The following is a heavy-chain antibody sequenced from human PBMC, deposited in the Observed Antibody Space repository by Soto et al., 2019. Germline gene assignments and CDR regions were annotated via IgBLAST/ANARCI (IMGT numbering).Heavy chain of an antibody. D-gene: IGHD3-22*01. Sequence: GGSLRLSCAASGFTFSSYAMSWVRQAPGKGLEWVSAISGSGGSTYYADSVKGRFTISRDNSKNTLYLQMNSLRAEDTAVYYCAKVFYYYDSSGTIDYWGQGTQVTVSS. CDR3: AKVFYYYDSSGTIDY. CDR1: GFTFSSYA. CDR2: ISGSGGST. V-gene: IGHV3-23*01. J-gene: IGHJ4*02.